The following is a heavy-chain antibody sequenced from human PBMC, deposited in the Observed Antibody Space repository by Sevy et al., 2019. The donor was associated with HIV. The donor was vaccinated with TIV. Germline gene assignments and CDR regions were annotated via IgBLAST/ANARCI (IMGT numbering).Heavy chain of an antibody. CDR3: AREGIVVVPAAENNYYYYGMDV. J-gene: IGHJ6*02. CDR2: IKQDGSEK. Sequence: GGSLRLSCAASGFTFSSYWMSWVRQAPGKGLEWVANIKQDGSEKYYVDSVKGRFTISRDNAKNSLYLQMNSLRADDTAVYYCAREGIVVVPAAENNYYYYGMDVWGQGTTVTVSS. CDR1: GFTFSSYW. D-gene: IGHD2-2*01. V-gene: IGHV3-7*01.